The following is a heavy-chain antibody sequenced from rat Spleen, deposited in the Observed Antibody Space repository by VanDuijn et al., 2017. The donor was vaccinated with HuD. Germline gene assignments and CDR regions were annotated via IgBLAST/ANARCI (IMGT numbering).Heavy chain of an antibody. J-gene: IGHJ1*01. D-gene: IGHD1-4*01. Sequence: EVQLVESGGDLVQPGRSLKLSCAASGFTFSDSNMAWVRQAPKKGLEWAATISFDGSDTYYRDSVKGRFTFSRDNAKSTLYLQMDSLRSEETATYYCTTLLPGYNSPYWYFDFWGPGTMVTVSS. CDR2: ISFDGSDT. V-gene: IGHV5-7*01. CDR1: GFTFSDSN. CDR3: TTLLPGYNSPYWYFDF.